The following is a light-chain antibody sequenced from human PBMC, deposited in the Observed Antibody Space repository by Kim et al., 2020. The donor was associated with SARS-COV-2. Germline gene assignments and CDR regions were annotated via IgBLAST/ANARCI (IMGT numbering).Light chain of an antibody. Sequence: GHSVHNSCTGTSSDIGAYNRVSWYQQPPDTAPKLILYEVTSRPSGVPDRFSGSKSGNTASLTISGLQAEDEGDYYCTSYSSTIPVAFGTGTKVTVL. CDR1: SSDIGAYNR. CDR3: TSYSSTIPVA. J-gene: IGLJ1*01. CDR2: EVT. V-gene: IGLV2-18*02.